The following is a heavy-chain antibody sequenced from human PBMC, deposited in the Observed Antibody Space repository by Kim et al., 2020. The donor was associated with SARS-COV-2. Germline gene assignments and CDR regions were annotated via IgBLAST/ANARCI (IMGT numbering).Heavy chain of an antibody. CDR3: ATDLEQRIAHCFFFRMDV. V-gene: IGHV3-30*09. CDR2: ILYDGTTL. Sequence: GGSLRLSCAASGFTFRNSALHWVRQAPGKGLEWVSVILYDGTTLYSAASVKGCSASSRDKSKDMFFLLMNLLSIDATVLFCCATDLEQRIAHCFFFRMDV. CDR1: GFTFRNSA. J-gene: IGHJ6*01. D-gene: IGHD2-21*01.